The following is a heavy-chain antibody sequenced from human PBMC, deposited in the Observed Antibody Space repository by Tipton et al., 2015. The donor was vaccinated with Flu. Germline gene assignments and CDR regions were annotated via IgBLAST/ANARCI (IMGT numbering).Heavy chain of an antibody. D-gene: IGHD3-16*01. CDR1: GASINSYY. V-gene: IGHV4-59*01. J-gene: IGHJ4*02. Sequence: GLVKPSETLSLNCSVSGASINSYYWTWIRQPPGKGLEWIGFFYNSGSTNYNPSLKSRVTLSADFAKNRLSLKLSSVTAADTAVYYCTRGNGRYYVWGQGTLVTVSS. CDR2: FYNSGST. CDR3: TRGNGRYYV.